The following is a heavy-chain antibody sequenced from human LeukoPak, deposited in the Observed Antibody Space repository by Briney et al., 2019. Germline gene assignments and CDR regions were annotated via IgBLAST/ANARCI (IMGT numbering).Heavy chain of an antibody. CDR1: GGSISSGSYY. V-gene: IGHV4-61*02. Sequence: PSQTLSLTCTVSGGSISSGSYYWSWIRQPAGKGLEWIGRIYTSGSTNYNPSLKSRVTISVDRSKNQFSLKLSSVTAADTAVYYCARGGYFDSISPLLYYYGMDVWGQGTTVTVSS. CDR3: ARGGYFDSISPLLYYYGMDV. CDR2: IYTSGST. J-gene: IGHJ6*02. D-gene: IGHD3-9*01.